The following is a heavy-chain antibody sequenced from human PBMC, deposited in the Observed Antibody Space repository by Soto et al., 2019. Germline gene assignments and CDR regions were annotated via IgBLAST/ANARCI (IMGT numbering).Heavy chain of an antibody. J-gene: IGHJ5*02. CDR2: INHSGST. V-gene: IGHV4-34*01. Sequence: QVQLQQWGAGLLKPSETLSLTCAVYGGSFSGYYWSWIRQPPGKGLEWIGEINHSGSTNYNPSLKSRVTXXVXTXXNQFSLKLSSVTAADTAVYYCASRGYSSSWYWFDPWGQGTLVTVSS. D-gene: IGHD6-13*01. CDR3: ASRGYSSSWYWFDP. CDR1: GGSFSGYY.